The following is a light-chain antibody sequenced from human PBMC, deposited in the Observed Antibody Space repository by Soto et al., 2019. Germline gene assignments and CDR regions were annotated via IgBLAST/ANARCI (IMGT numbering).Light chain of an antibody. CDR1: QGISTY. CDR2: AAS. CDR3: QQSYSTTWT. Sequence: DIHLTQSRSTLAACVGCIVTITCRASQGISTYLNWYLQKPGKAPKLLIYAASSLQSGVPSRFSGSGSETDFPLTISSLQPEDFATYSCQQSYSTTWTFGQGTKVEIK. V-gene: IGKV1-39*01. J-gene: IGKJ1*01.